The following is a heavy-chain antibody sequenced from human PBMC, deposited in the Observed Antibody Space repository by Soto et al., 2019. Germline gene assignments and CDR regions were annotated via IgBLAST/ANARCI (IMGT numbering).Heavy chain of an antibody. CDR3: ARVVGRFLEWLPNQYNWFDY. V-gene: IGHV4-30-4*01. J-gene: IGHJ4*02. D-gene: IGHD3-3*01. CDR2: IYYSGST. CDR1: GGSISGGDDY. Sequence: PSETLSLTCTVSGGSISGGDDYWSWIRQPPGKGLEWIGYIYYSGSTYYNPSLKSRVTISVDTSKNQFSLKLSSVTAADTAVYYCARVVGRFLEWLPNQYNWFDYWGQGTLVTVSS.